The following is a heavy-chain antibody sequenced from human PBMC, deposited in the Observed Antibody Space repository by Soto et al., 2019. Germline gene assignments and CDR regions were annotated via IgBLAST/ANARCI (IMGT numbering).Heavy chain of an antibody. CDR3: ARHRSDIAAVGNDYYYGMDV. V-gene: IGHV5-10-1*01. Sequence: PGESLKISCKGSGYSFTSYWISWVRQMPGKGLEWMGRIDPSDSYSNNSPSFQGHVTISADKSISTAYLQWSSLKASDTAMYYCARHRSDIAAVGNDYYYGMDVWGQGATVTVS. CDR2: IDPSDSYS. D-gene: IGHD6-13*01. J-gene: IGHJ6*01. CDR1: GYSFTSYW.